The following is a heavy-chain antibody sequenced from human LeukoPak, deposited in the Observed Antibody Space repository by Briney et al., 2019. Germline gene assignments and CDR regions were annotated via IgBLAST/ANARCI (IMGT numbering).Heavy chain of an antibody. J-gene: IGHJ3*02. CDR2: IYYSGST. V-gene: IGHV4-59*01. D-gene: IGHD3-10*01. CDR3: AREKYYLDAFDI. Sequence: PSETLSLTCTVSGGSISSYYWSWIRQPPGKGLEWIGYIYYSGSTNYNPSLKSRVAISVDTSKNQFSLKLSSVTAADTAVYYRAREKYYLDAFDIWGQGTMVTVSS. CDR1: GGSISSYY.